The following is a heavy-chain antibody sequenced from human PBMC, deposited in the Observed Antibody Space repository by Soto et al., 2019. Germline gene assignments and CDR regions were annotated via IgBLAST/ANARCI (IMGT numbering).Heavy chain of an antibody. CDR2: ISSSSSYI. D-gene: IGHD1-1*01. CDR1: GFTFSSYS. J-gene: IGHJ4*01. CDR3: AAPNSDRESNRSDY. V-gene: IGHV3-21*01. Sequence: GGSLRLSCAASGFTFSSYSMNWVRQAPGKGLEWVSSISSSSSYIYYADSVKGRFTISRDNAKNSLYLQMNSLRAKDTAVYYCAAPNSDRESNRSDYWGQGTLVTVSS.